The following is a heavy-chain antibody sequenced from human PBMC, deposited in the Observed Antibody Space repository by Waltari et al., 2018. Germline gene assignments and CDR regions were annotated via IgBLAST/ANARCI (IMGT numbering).Heavy chain of an antibody. CDR3: ARADSSGWYGFDY. D-gene: IGHD6-19*01. Sequence: DVQLVESGGALVQPGGSLRLYCAVPGSPVGANYVPWVRQVPGKGLEWLSVIYAGGTTFYADSVKDRFIVSRDNPKNTVYLQMNTLRPDDTAIYYCARADSSGWYGFDYWGQGTLVTVAS. J-gene: IGHJ4*02. CDR2: IYAGGTT. CDR1: GSPVGANY. V-gene: IGHV3-66*01.